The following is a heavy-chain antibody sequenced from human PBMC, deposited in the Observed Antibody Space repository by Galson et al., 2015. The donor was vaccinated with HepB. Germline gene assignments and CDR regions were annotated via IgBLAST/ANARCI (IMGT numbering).Heavy chain of an antibody. CDR3: AHRRLTEAVVIPATRGNWFDP. CDR1: GFSLTTRGVG. Sequence: PALVKPTQTLTLTCTFSGFSLTTRGVGVGWLRQPPGKALEWLALIYWDDDKRYSPSLKSRLTITKDTSKNQVVLTMTNMDPVDTATYYRAHRRLTEAVVIPATRGNWFDPWGQGTQVTVSS. V-gene: IGHV2-5*02. CDR2: IYWDDDK. J-gene: IGHJ5*02. D-gene: IGHD2-15*01.